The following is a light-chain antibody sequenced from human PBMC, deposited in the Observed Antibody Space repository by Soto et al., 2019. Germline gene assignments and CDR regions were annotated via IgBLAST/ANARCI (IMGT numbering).Light chain of an antibody. CDR3: QQYYNWSWT. CDR2: GAS. V-gene: IGKV3-15*01. Sequence: EIVTTQSPATLSVSPGERATLSCRASQSVSSNLAWYQKKPGQAPRLLIYGASTRATGIPARFSGSGSGTEFTLTISSPQSEDFAVYYCQQYYNWSWTFGQGTKV. CDR1: QSVSSN. J-gene: IGKJ1*01.